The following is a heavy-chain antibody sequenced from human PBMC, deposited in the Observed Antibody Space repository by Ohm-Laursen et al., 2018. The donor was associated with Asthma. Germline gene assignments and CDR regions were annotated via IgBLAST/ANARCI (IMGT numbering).Heavy chain of an antibody. CDR1: GGSINSGGDY. Sequence: SDTLSLTCTVSGGSINSGGDYWTWIRHLPGRGLEWIGFIYYSGSTHYNPSLKSRVTISIDTSENQFSLNLRAATAADTAVYYCARDRRERSDYYGVDSWGQGTLVTVSS. J-gene: IGHJ4*02. CDR3: ARDRRERSDYYGVDS. CDR2: IYYSGST. D-gene: IGHD3-22*01. V-gene: IGHV4-31*03.